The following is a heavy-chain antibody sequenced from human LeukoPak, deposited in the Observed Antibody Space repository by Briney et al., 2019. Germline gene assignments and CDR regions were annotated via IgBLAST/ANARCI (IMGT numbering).Heavy chain of an antibody. CDR2: IYYSGCT. CDR1: VGSISSGGYW. Sequence: SETLSLTCRVSVGSISSGGYWWTCIRQPPVKGLEWIGYIYYSGCTSYNPSLKSRVTISVDTSKNQFSLKLNSVTAAETAVYYCARDRHDSSGIHTLDYWGQGTLVTVSS. V-gene: IGHV4-31*03. CDR3: ARDRHDSSGIHTLDY. D-gene: IGHD3-22*01. J-gene: IGHJ4*02.